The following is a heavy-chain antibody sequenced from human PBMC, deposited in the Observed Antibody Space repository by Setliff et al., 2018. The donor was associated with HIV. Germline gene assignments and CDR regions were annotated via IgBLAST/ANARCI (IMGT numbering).Heavy chain of an antibody. CDR2: IIPIFGTA. J-gene: IGHJ6*02. V-gene: IGHV1-69*05. Sequence: VASVKVSCKASGGTFSSYAISWVRQAPGQGLEWMGGIIPIFGTANYAQKFQGRVTITTDESTSTAYMELSSLRSEDTAVYYCARTGIIVGVTPYYYYGMDVWGQGTTVTVSS. CDR1: GGTFSSYA. D-gene: IGHD1-26*01. CDR3: ARTGIIVGVTPYYYYGMDV.